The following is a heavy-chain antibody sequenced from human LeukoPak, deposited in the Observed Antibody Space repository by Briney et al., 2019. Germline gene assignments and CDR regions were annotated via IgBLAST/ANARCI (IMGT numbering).Heavy chain of an antibody. Sequence: GGSLRLSCAASGFTFSSYHMNWVRQAPGKGLEWVSSIGTSSSYIYYADSVKGRFTISRDNAKNSLYLQMNSLRAEDTAVYYCARDLHIVVVPAAGNGLDVWGQGTTVTVFS. J-gene: IGHJ6*02. D-gene: IGHD2-2*01. CDR2: IGTSSSYI. V-gene: IGHV3-21*01. CDR3: ARDLHIVVVPAAGNGLDV. CDR1: GFTFSSYH.